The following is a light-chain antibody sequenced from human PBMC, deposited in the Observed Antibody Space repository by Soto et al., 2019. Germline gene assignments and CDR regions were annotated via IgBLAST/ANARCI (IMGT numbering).Light chain of an antibody. CDR2: NND. Sequence: QSVLTQPPSASGTPGQRVTISCSGSSSNIGSNSVYWYHHLPGTAPKLLIYNNDQRPSGVPDRISGSKSGTSASLAVGGLRSGDEADYYCASWDDSLTGLVFGGGTKVTVL. CDR1: SSNIGSNS. J-gene: IGLJ2*01. V-gene: IGLV1-47*02. CDR3: ASWDDSLTGLV.